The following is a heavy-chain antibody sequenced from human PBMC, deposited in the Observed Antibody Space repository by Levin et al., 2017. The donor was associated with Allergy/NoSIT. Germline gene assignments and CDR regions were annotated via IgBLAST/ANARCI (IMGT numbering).Heavy chain of an antibody. V-gene: IGHV3-11*03. CDR3: ARTDCSRTSCYEDY. Sequence: GESLKISCAASGFTFSDYFMTWIRQAPGKGLEWVSYISSSSSYTNYADSVKGRFTISRDNAKNSLYLQMNSLRAEDTAVYYCARTDCSRTSCYEDYWGQGTLVTVSS. CDR1: GFTFSDYF. D-gene: IGHD2-2*01. CDR2: ISSSSSYT. J-gene: IGHJ4*02.